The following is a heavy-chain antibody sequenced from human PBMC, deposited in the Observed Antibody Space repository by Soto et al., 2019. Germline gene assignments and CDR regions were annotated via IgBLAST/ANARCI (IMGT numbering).Heavy chain of an antibody. Sequence: ASVKVSCKASGYTFTGYYMHWVRQAPGQGLEWMGWINPNSGGTNYAQKFQGWVTMTRDTSISTAYMELSRLRSDDTAVYYCARDRITGEGHDAFDIWGQGTMVTVSS. CDR3: ARDRITGEGHDAFDI. CDR1: GYTFTGYY. D-gene: IGHD1-20*01. CDR2: INPNSGGT. J-gene: IGHJ3*02. V-gene: IGHV1-2*04.